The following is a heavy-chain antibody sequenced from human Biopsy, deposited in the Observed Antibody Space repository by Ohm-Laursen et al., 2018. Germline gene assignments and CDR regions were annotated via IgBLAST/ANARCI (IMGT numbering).Heavy chain of an antibody. Sequence: ASVKVSCKASGYTFNNYFIHWVRQSPGQGLEWMGWVHPNSGATNSAEKFRGRVTLTRDTSIGAVYIELRRLKSDDAAVYYCARDRMTDVFGGPTRTDVFDSWGQGTPVTVSS. CDR2: VHPNSGAT. CDR1: GYTFNNYF. D-gene: IGHD3-10*01. J-gene: IGHJ4*02. CDR3: ARDRMTDVFGGPTRTDVFDS. V-gene: IGHV1-2*02.